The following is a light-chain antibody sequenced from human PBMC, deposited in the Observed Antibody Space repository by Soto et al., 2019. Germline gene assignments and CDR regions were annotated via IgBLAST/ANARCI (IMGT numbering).Light chain of an antibody. CDR3: QQRRAWPIT. Sequence: EIVLTQSPATLSLSPGERATLSCRASQSLITYLAWYQQKPGQAPRLLIYDASNRAPGIPARFSGSGSGTDFTLTISRLDPEDFAVYYCQQRRAWPITFGEGTRLEIK. V-gene: IGKV3-11*01. CDR2: DAS. CDR1: QSLITY. J-gene: IGKJ5*01.